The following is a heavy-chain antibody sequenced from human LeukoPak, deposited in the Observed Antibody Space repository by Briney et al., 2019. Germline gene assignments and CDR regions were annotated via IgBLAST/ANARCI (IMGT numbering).Heavy chain of an antibody. D-gene: IGHD3-16*01. CDR3: ARGGGLDV. J-gene: IGHJ6*02. CDR1: GFTFSSYW. CDR2: INHNGNVN. Sequence: GGSLRLSYAVSGFTFSSYWMNWARQAPGKGLEWVASINHNGNVNYYVDSVKGRFTISRDNAKNSLYLQMSNLRAEDTAVYFCARGGGLDVWGQGATVTVSS. V-gene: IGHV3-7*03.